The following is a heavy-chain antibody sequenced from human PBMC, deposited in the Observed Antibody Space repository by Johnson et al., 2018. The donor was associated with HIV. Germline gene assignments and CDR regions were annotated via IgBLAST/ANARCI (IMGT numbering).Heavy chain of an antibody. CDR3: ARGEWELNAGHGFDI. CDR1: GFTFSSYA. Sequence: QVQLVESGGGVVQPGRSLRLSCAASGFTFSSYAMHWVRQAPGKGLEWVAVISYDGSNQYYADSVKGRFPISRDNAKNSLYLQMNSLRAEDTAFYYCARGEWELNAGHGFDIWGQGTMVTVSS. D-gene: IGHD1-26*01. CDR2: ISYDGSNQ. V-gene: IGHV3-30*04. J-gene: IGHJ3*02.